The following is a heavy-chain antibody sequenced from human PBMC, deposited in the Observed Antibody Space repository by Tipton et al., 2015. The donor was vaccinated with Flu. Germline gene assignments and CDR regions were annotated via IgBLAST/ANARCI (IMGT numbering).Heavy chain of an antibody. CDR3: ARDRGYYYVDQ. V-gene: IGHV4-4*07. CDR1: GASISGYY. J-gene: IGHJ4*02. D-gene: IGHD2-15*01. CDR2: IHRSGST. Sequence: TLSLTCTVSGASISGYYWSWIRQPAGRGLEWIATIHRSGSTKYNPSLKSRVTISVDTSKNQFSLEMRSVTAADMALYYCARDRGYYYVDQWGQGTLVTVSS.